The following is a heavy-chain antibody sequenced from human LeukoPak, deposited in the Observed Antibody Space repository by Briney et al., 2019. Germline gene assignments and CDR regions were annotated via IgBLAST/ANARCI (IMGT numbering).Heavy chain of an antibody. CDR1: GFPLSATGAG. CDR2: IFWDEDQ. J-gene: IGHJ4*02. D-gene: IGHD1-14*01. Sequence: SGPTLVKPTETLTLTCTFSGFPLSATGAGVGWIRQPPGKALEWLALIFWDEDQLYSPSLKSRLTLTKVTSKNQVVLTMTNMDPVDTATYFCARRGGSGLNYFDFWGQGILVSVSS. V-gene: IGHV2-5*02. CDR3: ARRGGSGLNYFDF.